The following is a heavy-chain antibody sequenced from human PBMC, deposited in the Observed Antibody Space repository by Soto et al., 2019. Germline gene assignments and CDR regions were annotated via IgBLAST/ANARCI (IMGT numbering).Heavy chain of an antibody. D-gene: IGHD3-10*01. CDR1: GGTFSSYA. CDR2: IIPIFGTA. V-gene: IGHV1-69*05. CDR3: ARDRYYYGSGSYYISWFDP. Sequence: SVKVSCKASGGTFSSYAISWVRQAPGQGLEWMGGIIPIFGTANYAQKLQGRVTMTTDTSTSTAYMELRGLRSDDTAVYYCARDRYYYGSGSYYISWFDPWGQGTLVTVSS. J-gene: IGHJ5*02.